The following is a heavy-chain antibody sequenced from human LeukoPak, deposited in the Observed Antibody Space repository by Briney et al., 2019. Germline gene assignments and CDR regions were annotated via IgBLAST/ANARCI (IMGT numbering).Heavy chain of an antibody. Sequence: ASVKVSCKASGYTFTNYYIHWVRQAPGQGLEWMGIITPSSSSTTYAQKFQGRVTMTRDTSTSTVYMELSSLRSEDTAVYYCARSSMIVVVIRDIFDYWGPGTLVTVSS. V-gene: IGHV1-46*01. CDR3: ARSSMIVVVIRDIFDY. J-gene: IGHJ4*02. CDR2: ITPSSSST. CDR1: GYTFTNYY. D-gene: IGHD3-22*01.